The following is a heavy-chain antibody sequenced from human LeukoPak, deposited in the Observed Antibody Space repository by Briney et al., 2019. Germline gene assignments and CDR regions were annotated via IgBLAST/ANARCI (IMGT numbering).Heavy chain of an antibody. D-gene: IGHD3-9*01. CDR3: ARDFRYLRYFDP. V-gene: IGHV1-2*06. CDR2: INPNSGNT. Sequence: RASVTVSCKASGYTFTGYYMHWVRQAPGQGLEWMGRINPNSGNTNYAQKLQGRVTMTTDTSTSTAYMELRSLRSDDTAVYYCARDFRYLRYFDPWGQGTLVTVSS. CDR1: GYTFTGYY. J-gene: IGHJ5*02.